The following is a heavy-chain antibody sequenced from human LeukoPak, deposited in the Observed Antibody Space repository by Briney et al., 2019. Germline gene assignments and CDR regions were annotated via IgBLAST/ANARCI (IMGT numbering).Heavy chain of an antibody. CDR2: IRSKPYGGTT. D-gene: IGHD2-2*01. Sequence: GRSLRLSCAASGFTFSSYAMSWFRQAPGKGLEWVGFIRSKPYGGTTENAASVKGRFTISRDDSKSIAYLQMNSLKTEDTAVYYCARGGVYCSSVSCSVDYWGQGILVTVSS. CDR3: ARGGVYCSSVSCSVDY. J-gene: IGHJ4*02. V-gene: IGHV3-49*03. CDR1: GFTFSSYA.